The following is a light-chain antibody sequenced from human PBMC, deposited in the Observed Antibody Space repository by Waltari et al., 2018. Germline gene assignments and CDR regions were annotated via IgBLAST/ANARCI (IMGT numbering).Light chain of an antibody. J-gene: IGLJ3*02. CDR1: SLRTSY. Sequence: SSELTQDPAVSVPLGQTVRFTCQGDSLRTSYASWYQLKPGQAPVLVIYGKDKRPSGLPARISGYSSGTTSSLTITGAQAEDEADYYCSSRNGRANQVVFAGGTKVTVL. CDR3: SSRNGRANQVV. CDR2: GKD. V-gene: IGLV3-19*01.